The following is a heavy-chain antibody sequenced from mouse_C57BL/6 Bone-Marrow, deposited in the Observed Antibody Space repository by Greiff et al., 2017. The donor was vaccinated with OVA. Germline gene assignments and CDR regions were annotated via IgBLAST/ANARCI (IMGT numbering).Heavy chain of an antibody. CDR1: GYTFTSYT. J-gene: IGHJ2*01. V-gene: IGHV1-4*01. Sequence: QVQLKQSGAELARPGASVKMSCKASGYTFTSYTIHWVKQRPGQGLEWIGYIDPTNDYTNYNQKFKGKATLTADKSSSTAYMQLSSLTSEDSAVYYWTRGYYFDNWGQGTTLTGSS. CDR3: TRGYYFDN. CDR2: IDPTNDYT.